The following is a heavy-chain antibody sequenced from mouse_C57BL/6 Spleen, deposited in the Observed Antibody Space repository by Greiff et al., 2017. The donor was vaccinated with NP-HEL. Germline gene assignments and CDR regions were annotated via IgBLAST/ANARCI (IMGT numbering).Heavy chain of an antibody. V-gene: IGHV7-3*01. CDR2: IRNKANGYTP. J-gene: IGHJ4*01. D-gene: IGHD4-1*01. Sequence: EVKLVESGGGLVQPGGSLSLSCAASGFTFTDYYMSWVRQPPGKALEWLGFIRNKANGYTPEYSASVKGRFTISRDNSQSILYLQMNALRAEDSATYYCASLAGTSRAMDYWGQGTSVTVSS. CDR1: GFTFTDYY. CDR3: ASLAGTSRAMDY.